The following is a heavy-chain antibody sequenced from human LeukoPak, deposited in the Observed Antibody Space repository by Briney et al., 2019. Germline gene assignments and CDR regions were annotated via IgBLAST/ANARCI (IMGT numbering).Heavy chain of an antibody. CDR2: ISHSGST. D-gene: IGHD6-19*01. Sequence: KASETLSLTCAVSGGSISSSNWWSWVRQPPGKGLEWIGEISHSGSTNYNPSLKSRVTISVDTSMNQFSLKLSSVTAADTAVYYCARRRGYSSGWSDYWGQGTLVTVSS. CDR3: ARRRGYSSGWSDY. J-gene: IGHJ4*02. V-gene: IGHV4-4*02. CDR1: GGSISSSNW.